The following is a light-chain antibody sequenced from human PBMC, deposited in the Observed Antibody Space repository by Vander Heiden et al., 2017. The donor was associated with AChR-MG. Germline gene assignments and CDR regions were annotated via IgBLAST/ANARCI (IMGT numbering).Light chain of an antibody. CDR3: RVYFSTTAV. J-gene: IGLJ2*01. CDR2: SAV. CDR1: SGEVTPDHY. V-gene: IGLV7-43*01. Sequence: QTVVTQEPSVTVSPGATVTLTCSSSSGEVTPDHYPNWFQLKPAHPPKSLFYSAVYKRSWTPARFSASLMGGKAALTLSGVQPEDEADYFCRVYFSTTAVFGGGTTLTVL.